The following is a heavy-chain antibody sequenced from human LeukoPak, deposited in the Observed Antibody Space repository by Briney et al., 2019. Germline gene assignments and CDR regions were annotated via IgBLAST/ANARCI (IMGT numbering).Heavy chain of an antibody. Sequence: GGSLRLSCAASGFTFSNAWMSWVRQAPGKGLEWVGRIKSKTDGGTTDYAAPVKGRFTISRDDSKNTLYPQMNSLKTEDTAVYYCTTDPRVRGVNLYYWGQGTLVTVSS. CDR2: IKSKTDGGTT. CDR3: TTDPRVRGVNLYY. J-gene: IGHJ4*02. V-gene: IGHV3-15*01. D-gene: IGHD3-10*01. CDR1: GFTFSNAW.